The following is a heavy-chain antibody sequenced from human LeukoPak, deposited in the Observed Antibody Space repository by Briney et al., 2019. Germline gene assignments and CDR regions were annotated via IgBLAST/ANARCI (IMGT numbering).Heavy chain of an antibody. D-gene: IGHD6-6*01. CDR3: ARRRGSSSVRDYYYYMDV. J-gene: IGHJ6*03. CDR2: IYPGDSDT. V-gene: IGHV5-51*01. CDR1: GYSFTSYW. Sequence: SGESLKISCKGSGYSFTSYWIGWVRQMPGKGLEWMGIIYPGDSDTRYSPSFQGQVTISADKSISTAYLQWSSLKASDTAMYYCARRRGSSSVRDYYYYMDVWGKGTTVTVSS.